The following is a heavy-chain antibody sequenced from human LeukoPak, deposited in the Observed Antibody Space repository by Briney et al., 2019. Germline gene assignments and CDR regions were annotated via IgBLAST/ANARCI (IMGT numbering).Heavy chain of an antibody. CDR1: GYTFTGYY. D-gene: IGHD3-22*01. CDR3: ASFSRYYDSSGYYLTEGTFDY. J-gene: IGHJ4*02. V-gene: IGHV1-2*02. CDR2: INPNSGGT. Sequence: GASVKVSCKASGYTFTGYYMHWVRQAPGQGLEWMGWINPNSGGTNYAQKFQGRVTMARDTSISTAYMELSRLRSDDTAVYYCASFSRYYDSSGYYLTEGTFDYWGQGTLVTVSS.